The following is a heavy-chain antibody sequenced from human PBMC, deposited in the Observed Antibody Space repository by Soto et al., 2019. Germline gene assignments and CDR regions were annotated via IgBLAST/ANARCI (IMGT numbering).Heavy chain of an antibody. V-gene: IGHV4-59*01. CDR1: GGSISSYY. J-gene: IGHJ4*02. CDR2: IYYSGST. Sequence: PSETLSLTCTVSGGSISSYYWSWIRQPPGKGLKWIGYIYYSGSTNYNPSLKSRVTISVDTSKNQFSLKLSSVTAADTAVYYCARVHGDYWGQGTLVTVSS. CDR3: ARVHGDY.